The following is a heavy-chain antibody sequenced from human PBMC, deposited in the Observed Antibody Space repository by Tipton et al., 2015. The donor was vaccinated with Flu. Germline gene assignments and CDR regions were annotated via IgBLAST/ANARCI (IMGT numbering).Heavy chain of an antibody. J-gene: IGHJ4*02. V-gene: IGHV5-51*03. CDR3: ATPQQLNIVGLN. D-gene: IGHD2-21*01. CDR2: IYPGDSHT. CDR1: DYTFGSYW. Sequence: QLVQSGAEVKMPGESLKISCQASDYTFGSYWIGWVRQKPGKGLEWMGVIYPGDSHTKYSPSFQGHVTFSADKSTNTAYLQWSSLKASDTAMYYCATPQQLNIVGLNWGQGTLVTVSS.